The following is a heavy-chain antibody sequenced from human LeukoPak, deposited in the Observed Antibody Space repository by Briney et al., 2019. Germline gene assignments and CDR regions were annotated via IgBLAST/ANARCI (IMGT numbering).Heavy chain of an antibody. CDR3: ARRRIAAVVGYFDY. D-gene: IGHD6-13*01. J-gene: IGHJ4*02. Sequence: SETLSLTCTVSGGSIRSGTDYWSWIRQPAGKGLEWIGRIYMSGSTDYNPSFKSRVTMSVDTSKNQVSLKLRSVTAADTAVYYCARRRIAAVVGYFDYWGQGTLVTVSS. CDR2: IYMSGST. CDR1: GGSIRSGTDY. V-gene: IGHV4-61*02.